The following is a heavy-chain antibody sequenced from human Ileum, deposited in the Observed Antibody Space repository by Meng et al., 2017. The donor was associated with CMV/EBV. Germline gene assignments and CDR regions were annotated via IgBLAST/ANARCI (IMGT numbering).Heavy chain of an antibody. CDR3: ARGRGGYCSSTSCLFDY. J-gene: IGHJ4*02. Sequence: ASVKVSCKASGYTFTDYDINWVRQATGQGLEWMGWMNPNIGNTGYAQKFQARVTITRNTSITTAYMELSTLRSDDTPVYYCARGRGGYCSSTSCLFDYWGQGTLVTVSS. V-gene: IGHV1-8*03. CDR2: MNPNIGNT. CDR1: GYTFTDYD. D-gene: IGHD2-2*01.